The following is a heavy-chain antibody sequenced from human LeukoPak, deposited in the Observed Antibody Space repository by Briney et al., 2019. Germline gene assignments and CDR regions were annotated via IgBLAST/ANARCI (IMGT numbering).Heavy chain of an antibody. CDR2: VNWNGGST. CDR1: GFTFDDYG. CDR3: ARYKVLSYYYYGMDV. Sequence: GGSLRLSCAASGFTFDDYGMSWVRQAPGKGLEWVSAVNWNGGSTGYADSVKGRFTISRDNAKNSLYLQTNSLRAEDTALYYCARYKVLSYYYYGMDVWGQGTTVTVSS. J-gene: IGHJ6*02. V-gene: IGHV3-20*04. D-gene: IGHD1-14*01.